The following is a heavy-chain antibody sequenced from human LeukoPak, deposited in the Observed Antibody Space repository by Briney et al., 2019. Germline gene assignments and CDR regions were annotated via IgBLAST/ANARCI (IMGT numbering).Heavy chain of an antibody. D-gene: IGHD1-26*01. CDR3: ARDNSVGETAWWFDP. Sequence: ASVRVSCKASGYSFTSYYMHWVRQAPGQGLEWMGFINPSGSSAAYAQKFQGRLTMTRDMFTSTDYMELTSLTSDDTAVYYCARDNSVGETAWWFDPWGQGTLVTVSS. CDR1: GYSFTSYY. CDR2: INPSGSSA. V-gene: IGHV1-46*01. J-gene: IGHJ5*02.